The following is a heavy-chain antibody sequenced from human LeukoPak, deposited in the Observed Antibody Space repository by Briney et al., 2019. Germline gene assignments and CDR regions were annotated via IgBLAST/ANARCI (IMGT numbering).Heavy chain of an antibody. CDR1: GFTFSSYA. CDR3: ARDRGFDGGTYYDFWSGYNRYYYYGMDV. Sequence: PGRSLRLSCAASGFTFSSYAMHWVRQAPGKGLEWVAVISYDGSNKYYADSVKGRFTISRDNSKNTLYLQMNSLRAEDTAVYYCARDRGFDGGTYYDFWSGYNRYYYYGMDVWGQGTTVTASS. CDR2: ISYDGSNK. D-gene: IGHD3-3*01. V-gene: IGHV3-30-3*01. J-gene: IGHJ6*02.